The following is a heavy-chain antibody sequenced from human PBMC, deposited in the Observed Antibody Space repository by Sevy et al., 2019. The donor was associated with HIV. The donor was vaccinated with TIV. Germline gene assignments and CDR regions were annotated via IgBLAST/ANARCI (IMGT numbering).Heavy chain of an antibody. CDR3: ATDARDNSGYHFTY. CDR1: GFTFSNFA. Sequence: GGSLRLSCAASGFTFSNFAMHWVRQAPGKGLEWVAITSYDGSSNYYADSVKGRFTISRDNSKHTLYLQMNSLTVEDTAVYYCATDARDNSGYHFTYWGQGTLVTVSS. V-gene: IGHV3-30-3*01. D-gene: IGHD3-22*01. J-gene: IGHJ4*02. CDR2: TSYDGSSN.